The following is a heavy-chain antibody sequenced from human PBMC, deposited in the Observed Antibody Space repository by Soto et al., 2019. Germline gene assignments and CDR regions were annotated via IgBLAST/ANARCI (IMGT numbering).Heavy chain of an antibody. CDR2: IGTLRDA. J-gene: IGHJ3*02. V-gene: IGHV3-13*01. Sequence: ELQLVESGGGLVQPGGSLRLSCAASGFTFNIYDMHWLRQTPGKGLEWVSGIGTLRDAYYADSVRGRFTFSRDDARNSLYLHMSRLRVGDTGVYYCARGFLYGSGSSRPGPSDGFDIWGRGTMVTVSS. CDR3: ARGFLYGSGSSRPGPSDGFDI. D-gene: IGHD3-10*01. CDR1: GFTFNIYD.